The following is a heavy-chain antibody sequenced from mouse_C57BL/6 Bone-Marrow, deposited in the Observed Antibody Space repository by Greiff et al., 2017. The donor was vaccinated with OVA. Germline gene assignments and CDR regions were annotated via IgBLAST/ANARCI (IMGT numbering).Heavy chain of an antibody. CDR1: GYAFSSSW. Sequence: QVQLKQSGPELVKPGASVKISCKASGYAFSSSWMNWVKQRPGKGLEWIGRIYPEDGDTNYNGKFKGKATLTADKSSSTAYMQLSSLTSEDSAVYFCAIYYDGDYFDYWGQGTTLTVSS. CDR2: IYPEDGDT. CDR3: AIYYDGDYFDY. V-gene: IGHV1-82*01. J-gene: IGHJ2*01. D-gene: IGHD2-4*01.